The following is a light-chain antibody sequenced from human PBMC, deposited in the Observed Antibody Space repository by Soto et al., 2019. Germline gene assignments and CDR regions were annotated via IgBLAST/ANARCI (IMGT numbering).Light chain of an antibody. CDR2: EGV. Sequence: QSVLTQPASVSGSPGQSITISCTGTSSDVGSYNLVSWYQQHPGKAPKLMIYEGVRRPSGVSNRFSGSKSGNTASLTISGLQAEDEADYYCCSYGGSYYVFGPGTKVTVL. V-gene: IGLV2-23*01. CDR3: CSYGGSYYV. J-gene: IGLJ1*01. CDR1: SSDVGSYNL.